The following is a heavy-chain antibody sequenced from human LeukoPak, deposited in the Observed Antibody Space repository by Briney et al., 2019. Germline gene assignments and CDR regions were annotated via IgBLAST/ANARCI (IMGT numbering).Heavy chain of an antibody. V-gene: IGHV4-59*11. CDR2: IYFSGTT. D-gene: IGHD3-16*01. CDR1: GGSINSHY. CDR3: VRGGSWFDP. J-gene: IGHJ5*02. Sequence: SETLSLTCTVSGGSINSHYWSWIRQSPGKGLEWIGYIYFSGTTNYNPSLKSRVTISVDTSNNEFSLKLSSLTAADTAVYYCVRGGSWFDPWGQGTLVTVSS.